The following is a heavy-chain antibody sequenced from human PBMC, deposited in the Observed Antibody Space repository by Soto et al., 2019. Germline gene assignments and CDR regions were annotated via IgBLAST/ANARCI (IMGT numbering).Heavy chain of an antibody. Sequence: PRGSLILSCVSSGFTSSIYGMDWVRQAPGKGLELVAVIWYDGSNKYYADSVKGRFTISRDNSKNTLYLQMNSLRAEDTAVYYCARVARGDGYNYTMWSYYYGMDVWGQGATVTVSS. D-gene: IGHD5-12*01. CDR1: GFTSSIYG. CDR3: ARVARGDGYNYTMWSYYYGMDV. V-gene: IGHV3-33*01. J-gene: IGHJ6*01. CDR2: IWYDGSNK.